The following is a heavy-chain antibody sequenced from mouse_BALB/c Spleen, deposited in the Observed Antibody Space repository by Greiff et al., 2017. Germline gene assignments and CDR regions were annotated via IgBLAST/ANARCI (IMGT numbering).Heavy chain of an antibody. CDR3: ARYYGPLYAMDY. CDR1: GDSITSGY. Sequence: EVMLVESGPSLVKPSQTLSLTCSVTGDSITSGYWNWIRKFPGNKLEYMGYISYSGSTYYNPSLKSRISITRDTSKNQYYLQLNSVTTEDTATYYCARYYGPLYAMDYWGQGTSVTVSS. CDR2: ISYSGST. J-gene: IGHJ4*01. D-gene: IGHD1-2*01. V-gene: IGHV3-8*02.